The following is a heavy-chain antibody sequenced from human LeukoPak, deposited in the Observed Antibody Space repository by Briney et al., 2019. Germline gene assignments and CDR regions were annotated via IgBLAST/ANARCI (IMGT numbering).Heavy chain of an antibody. J-gene: IGHJ1*01. V-gene: IGHV4-30-2*01. CDR2: IYHSGST. CDR1: SGSFNSGGYS. D-gene: IGHD3-10*01. Sequence: PSQTLSLTCTISSGSFNSGGYSWSWIRQPPGKGLEWIGYIYHSGSTYYNPSLKSRVAISVDRSRDQLSLKLSSVTAADTAVYYCARGSQYYYGSGSYDTEYFQHWGQGTLVTVSS. CDR3: ARGSQYYYGSGSYDTEYFQH.